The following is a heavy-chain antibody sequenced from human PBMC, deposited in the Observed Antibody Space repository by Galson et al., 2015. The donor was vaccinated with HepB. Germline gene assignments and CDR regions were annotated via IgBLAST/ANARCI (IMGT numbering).Heavy chain of an antibody. Sequence: SLRLSCAASGFSFSNIWMGWVRQAPGKGPEWVGSIKEDGSERFYLDSGRGRFTISRDNTKNSVYLQMNNLEAEDTAVYYCTGYRGIWGQGTLVTVSS. CDR2: IKEDGSER. CDR1: GFSFSNIW. CDR3: TGYRGI. J-gene: IGHJ4*02. V-gene: IGHV3-7*03. D-gene: IGHD6-13*01.